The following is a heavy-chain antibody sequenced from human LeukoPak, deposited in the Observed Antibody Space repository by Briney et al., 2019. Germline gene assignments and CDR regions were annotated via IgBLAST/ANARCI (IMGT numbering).Heavy chain of an antibody. CDR2: ITYTDVNT. D-gene: IGHD6-25*01. J-gene: IGHJ4*02. Sequence: GGSLRLSCAASGFTFSSYAMSWVRQAPGKGLEWVSSITYTDVNTYYADSVKGRLTISRDKSKDTLCLQMNSLRAEDTAVYYCAKHSGYISDWIDYWGQGTLVTVSS. CDR3: AKHSGYISDWIDY. V-gene: IGHV3-23*01. CDR1: GFTFSSYA.